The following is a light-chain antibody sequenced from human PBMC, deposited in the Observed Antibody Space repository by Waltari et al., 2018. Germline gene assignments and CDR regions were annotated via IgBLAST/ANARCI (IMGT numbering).Light chain of an antibody. V-gene: IGLV1-44*01. Sequence: QSLLTQPPSASGTPGQRVTIPCSGLNSNIEPNTGTWYRQLPGPAPNPLIYSYYPRPTGVPDRFSGSKSGTSASLAISGLQSDDDGDYYCAAWDFRLNVWVFGGGTKLTVL. CDR3: AAWDFRLNVWV. CDR2: SYY. J-gene: IGLJ3*02. CDR1: NSNIEPNT.